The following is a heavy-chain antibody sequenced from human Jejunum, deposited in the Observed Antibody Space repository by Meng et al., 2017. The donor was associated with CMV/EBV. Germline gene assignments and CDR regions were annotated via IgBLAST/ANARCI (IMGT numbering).Heavy chain of an antibody. CDR3: AKATDIVVVVAAYGLDV. D-gene: IGHD2-15*01. J-gene: IGHJ6*02. CDR2: ISGSGGSK. CDR1: SSNYA. V-gene: IGHV3-23*01. Sequence: SSNYAMTGCRQAPGKGLGWVSAISGSGGSKNYADSVKGRFTISRDNSNNKLYRQMDGLRAEETAKYYGAKATDIVVVVAAYGLDVWGQGTTVTVS.